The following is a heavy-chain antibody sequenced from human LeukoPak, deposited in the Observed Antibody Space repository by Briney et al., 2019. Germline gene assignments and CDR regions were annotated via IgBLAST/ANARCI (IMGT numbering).Heavy chain of an antibody. CDR2: ISDTGKT. V-gene: IGHV4-59*01. J-gene: IGHJ5*02. CDR3: ATGYYEPFAT. D-gene: IGHD1-26*01. Sequence: SETLSLTCNVSGASLSSYYWDWLRQSPGTGLELIGYISDTGKTDSNPSLKSRVTISLATYKNQFSLRLTSVTAADSAVYFCATGYYEPFATWGPGIMVSVSS. CDR1: GASLSSYY.